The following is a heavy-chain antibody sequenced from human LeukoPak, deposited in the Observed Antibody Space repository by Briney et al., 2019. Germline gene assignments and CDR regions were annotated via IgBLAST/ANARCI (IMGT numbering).Heavy chain of an antibody. D-gene: IGHD2-2*02. V-gene: IGHV3-30*04. CDR2: ISYDGSNK. CDR1: GFTFSRYA. Sequence: PGGSLRLSCAASGFTFSRYAMHWVRQAPGKGLEWVAVISYDGSNKYYADSVKGRFTISRDNSKNTLYLQMNSLRAEDTAVYYCARDQEGIVVVPAAINYYYYGMDVWGKGTTVTVSS. CDR3: ARDQEGIVVVPAAINYYYYGMDV. J-gene: IGHJ6*04.